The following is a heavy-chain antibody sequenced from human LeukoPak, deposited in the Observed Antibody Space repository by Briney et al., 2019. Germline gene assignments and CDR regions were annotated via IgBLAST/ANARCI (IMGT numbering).Heavy chain of an antibody. J-gene: IGHJ4*02. V-gene: IGHV1-69*01. CDR2: IIPIFGTA. Sequence: SVKVSCKASGGTFSSYANSWVRPAPGQGLEWMGGIIPIFGTANYAQKFQGRVTITADESTSTAYMELSSLRSEDTAVYYCARHQGPNDYGGNFPNDYWGQGTLVTVSS. D-gene: IGHD4-23*01. CDR3: ARHQGPNDYGGNFPNDY. CDR1: GGTFSSYA.